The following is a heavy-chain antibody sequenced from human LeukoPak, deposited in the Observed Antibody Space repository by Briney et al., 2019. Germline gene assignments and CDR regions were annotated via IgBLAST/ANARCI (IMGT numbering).Heavy chain of an antibody. CDR2: IIGSSSST. CDR1: GFTFSSYW. J-gene: IGHJ4*02. Sequence: GGSLRLSCAASGFTFSSYWMSWVRQAPGKGLEWVSYIIGSSSSTVYADSVKGRFTISRDNAKNSLYLQMNSLRAEDTAVYYCARGGLGNNNGQDYWGQGTLVTVSS. D-gene: IGHD1/OR15-1a*01. V-gene: IGHV3-48*01. CDR3: ARGGLGNNNGQDY.